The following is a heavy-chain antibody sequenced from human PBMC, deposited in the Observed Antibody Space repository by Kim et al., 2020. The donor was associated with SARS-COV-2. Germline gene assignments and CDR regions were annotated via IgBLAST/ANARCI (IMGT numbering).Heavy chain of an antibody. Sequence: GGSLRLSCAASGFTFSSYGMHWVRQAPGKGLEWVAVISYDGSNKYYADSVKGRFTISRDNSKNTLYLQMNSLRAEDTAVYYCAKEILRYFDWLSGMDVWGQGTTVTVSS. V-gene: IGHV3-30*18. CDR2: ISYDGSNK. J-gene: IGHJ6*02. D-gene: IGHD3-9*01. CDR3: AKEILRYFDWLSGMDV. CDR1: GFTFSSYG.